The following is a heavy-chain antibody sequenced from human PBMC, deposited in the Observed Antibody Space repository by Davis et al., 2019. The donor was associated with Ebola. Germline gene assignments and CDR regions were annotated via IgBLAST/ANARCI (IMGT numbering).Heavy chain of an antibody. V-gene: IGHV3-21*01. J-gene: IGHJ4*02. Sequence: PGGSLRLSCAASGFTFSSYEMNWVRQAPGKGLEWVSSISSSSSYIYYADSVKGRFTISRDNAKNSLYLQMNSLRAEDTAVYYCARDLFSGDSSGSRYWGQGTLVTVSS. D-gene: IGHD3-22*01. CDR3: ARDLFSGDSSGSRY. CDR1: GFTFSSYE. CDR2: ISSSSSYI.